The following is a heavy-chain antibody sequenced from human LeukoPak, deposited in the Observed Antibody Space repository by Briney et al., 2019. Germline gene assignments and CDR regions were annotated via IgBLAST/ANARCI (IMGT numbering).Heavy chain of an antibody. D-gene: IGHD2-15*01. V-gene: IGHV3-23*01. J-gene: IGHJ4*02. CDR3: AKAPAGGYCSGGSCYLPPYYFDY. CDR1: GFTFSSYA. CDR2: ISGSGGST. Sequence: GGSLILSCAASGFTFSSYAMSWVRQAPGKGLEWVSAISGSGGSTYYADSVKGRFTISRDNSKNTLYLQMNSLRAEDTAVYYCAKAPAGGYCSGGSCYLPPYYFDYWGQGTLVTVSS.